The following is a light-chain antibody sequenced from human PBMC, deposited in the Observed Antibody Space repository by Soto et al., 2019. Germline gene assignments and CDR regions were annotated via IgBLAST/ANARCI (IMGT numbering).Light chain of an antibody. Sequence: QPVLTQSSSASASLGSSVKLTCTLSSGHSSYIIAWHQQQPGKAPRYLMKLEGSGSYHKGSGVPDRFSGSSTGADRYLTISNLQFEDEADYYCETWDFNTRVFGGGTKLPS. V-gene: IGLV4-60*02. CDR3: ETWDFNTRV. CDR2: LEGSGSY. J-gene: IGLJ2*01. CDR1: SGHSSYI.